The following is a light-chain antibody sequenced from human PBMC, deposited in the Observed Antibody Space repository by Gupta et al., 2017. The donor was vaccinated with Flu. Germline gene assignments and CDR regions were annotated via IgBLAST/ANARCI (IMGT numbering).Light chain of an antibody. Sequence: NFMLTQPHSVSESPGKTVTISCTRSSGSIASNYVQWYQQRPGSSPTTVIYEDNQRPSGVPDRFSGSIDSSSNAASLTXSXLKTEDXADYYCQSYDSSNSWVFGGGTKLTVL. V-gene: IGLV6-57*01. J-gene: IGLJ3*02. CDR3: QSYDSSNSWV. CDR1: SGSIASNY. CDR2: EDN.